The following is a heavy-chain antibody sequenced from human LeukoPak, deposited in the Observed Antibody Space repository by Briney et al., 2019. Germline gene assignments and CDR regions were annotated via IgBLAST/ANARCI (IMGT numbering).Heavy chain of an antibody. Sequence: GASVKVSCKASGYTFTSYDINWVRQATGQGLEWMGWMNPNSGNTGYAQKLQGRVTMTTDTSTSTAYMELRSLRSDDTAVYYCARDPSLREPRFDYWGQGTLVTVSS. CDR1: GYTFTSYD. V-gene: IGHV1-8*01. D-gene: IGHD3-16*01. CDR3: ARDPSLREPRFDY. J-gene: IGHJ4*02. CDR2: MNPNSGNT.